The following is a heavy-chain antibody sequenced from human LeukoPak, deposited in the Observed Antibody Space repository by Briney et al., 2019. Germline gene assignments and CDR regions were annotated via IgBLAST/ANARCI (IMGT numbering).Heavy chain of an antibody. D-gene: IGHD1-26*01. CDR2: VFYTGTT. Sequence: SETLSLTCTVSGGSVSRGSYYWSWIRQPPGKGLEWIGYVFYTGTTNYNPSLKSRVTISVDTSKNQFSLKLSSVTAAGTAVYYCTRGVGARATRYWFFDLWGRGTLVTVSS. CDR3: TRGVGARATRYWFFDL. J-gene: IGHJ2*01. CDR1: GGSVSRGSYY. V-gene: IGHV4-61*01.